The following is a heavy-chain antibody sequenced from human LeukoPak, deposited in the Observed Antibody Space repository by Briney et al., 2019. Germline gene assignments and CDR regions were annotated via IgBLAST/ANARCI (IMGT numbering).Heavy chain of an antibody. D-gene: IGHD3-10*01. CDR3: ARAGWIITSGIDY. CDR2: IYHSGSS. J-gene: IGHJ4*02. Sequence: SETLSLTCAVSGYSISSGHYWVWIRQPPGKGLEYIGNIYHSGSSHYNPSLKSRVTISVDTSNNQFSLKLSSVTAADTAVYYCARAGWIITSGIDYWGQGALVTVSS. V-gene: IGHV4-38-2*01. CDR1: GYSISSGHY.